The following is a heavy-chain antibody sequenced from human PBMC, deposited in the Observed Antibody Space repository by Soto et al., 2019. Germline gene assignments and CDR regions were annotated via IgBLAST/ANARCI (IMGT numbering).Heavy chain of an antibody. D-gene: IGHD1-26*01. CDR3: ARGDPTYFDY. CDR1: GFTFSTYL. J-gene: IGHJ4*02. V-gene: IGHV3-74*01. CDR2: ITAAGTST. Sequence: EVQLVESGGGLVQPGGSLRLSCAASGFTFSTYLMHWVRQAPGEGLVWLSRITAAGTSTSSADSVKGRFTISRDNAKNTLYLQMNSLRAEDTAMYYCARGDPTYFDYWGQGILVTVSS.